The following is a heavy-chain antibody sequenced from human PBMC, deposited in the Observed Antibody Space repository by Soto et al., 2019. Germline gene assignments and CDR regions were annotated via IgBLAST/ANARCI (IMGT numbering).Heavy chain of an antibody. CDR1: GGSFSGYY. J-gene: IGHJ5*02. D-gene: IGHD4-17*01. CDR2: INHSGST. Sequence: PSETLSLTCAVYGGSFSGYYWSWIRQPPGKGLEWIGEINHSGSTNYNPSLKSRVTISVDTSKNQFSLKLSSVTAADTAVYYCARETYGDYVGYFDPWGQGTQVTVS. CDR3: ARETYGDYVGYFDP. V-gene: IGHV4-34*01.